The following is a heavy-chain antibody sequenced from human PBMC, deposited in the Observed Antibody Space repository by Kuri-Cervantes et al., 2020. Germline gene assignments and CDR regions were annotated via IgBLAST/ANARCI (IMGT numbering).Heavy chain of an antibody. CDR1: GGSMSSYY. V-gene: IGHV4-34*01. Sequence: SETLSLTCTVSGGSMSSYYWSWIRQPPGKGLEWIGEINHSGSTNYNPSLKSRVTISVDTSKNQFSLKLSSVTAADTAVYYCARVPKYYDFWSGSGPGAFDIWGQGTMVTVSS. J-gene: IGHJ3*02. D-gene: IGHD3-3*01. CDR2: INHSGST. CDR3: ARVPKYYDFWSGSGPGAFDI.